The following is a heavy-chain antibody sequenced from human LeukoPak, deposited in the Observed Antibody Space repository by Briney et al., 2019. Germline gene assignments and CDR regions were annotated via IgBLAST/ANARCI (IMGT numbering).Heavy chain of an antibody. V-gene: IGHV3-11*01. CDR1: GFRISDYY. Sequence: GGSPRLSCAASGFRISDYYMSWIRLAPGKGLEWVSYISSSDNSISYVDSVKGRFTISRDNVNNSLYLQMNSLKAEDTAVYYCARHTLNYYYYMDVWGKGTTVTISS. CDR3: ARHTLNYYYYMDV. CDR2: ISSSDNSI. J-gene: IGHJ6*03.